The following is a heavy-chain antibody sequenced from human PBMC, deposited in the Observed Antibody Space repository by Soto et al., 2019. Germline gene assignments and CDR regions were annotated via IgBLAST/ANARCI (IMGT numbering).Heavy chain of an antibody. J-gene: IGHJ4*02. Sequence: QVKLQESGPGLVKPSETLSLTCTVSGVSISNYYWTWIRQPAGKGLEWIGRIFPSGSTNYNPSLRGRVTMSVDTSKNLFSLKLSSVTAADTALYYCASVGTAMKLHYWGQGTLVTVSS. CDR2: IFPSGST. CDR1: GVSISNYY. V-gene: IGHV4-4*07. CDR3: ASVGTAMKLHY. D-gene: IGHD5-18*01.